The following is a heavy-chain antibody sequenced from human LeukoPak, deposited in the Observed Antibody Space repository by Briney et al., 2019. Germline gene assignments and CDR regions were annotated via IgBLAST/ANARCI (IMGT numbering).Heavy chain of an antibody. J-gene: IGHJ3*02. CDR2: FDPEDGET. V-gene: IGHV1-24*01. D-gene: IGHD3-22*01. CDR3: ATRSSRLLRAAFDI. CDR1: GYTLTELS. Sequence: VASVKVSCKVSGYTLTELSMHWVRQAPGKGLEWMGGFDPEDGETIYAQKFQGRVTMTEDTSTDTAYMEQSSLRSEDTAVYYCATRSSRLLRAAFDIWGQGTMVTVSS.